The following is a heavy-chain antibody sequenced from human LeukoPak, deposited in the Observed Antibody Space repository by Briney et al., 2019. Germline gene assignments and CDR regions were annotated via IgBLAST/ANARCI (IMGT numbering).Heavy chain of an antibody. J-gene: IGHJ4*02. CDR2: IGSASSYI. Sequence: GGSLRLSCAASGFTFGGYYMNWVRQAPGEGLEWVSSIGSASSYIYYADSVKGRFTISRDNAKNSLYLQMSSLRAEDTAVYYCARWASNSHDCWGQGTLVTVSS. CDR3: ARWASNSHDC. V-gene: IGHV3-21*01. D-gene: IGHD5-18*01. CDR1: GFTFGGYY.